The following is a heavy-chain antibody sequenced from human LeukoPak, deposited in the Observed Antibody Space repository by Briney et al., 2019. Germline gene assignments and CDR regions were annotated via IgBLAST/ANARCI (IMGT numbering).Heavy chain of an antibody. J-gene: IGHJ4*02. CDR1: GGSISSGGYY. Sequence: MPSQTLSLTCTVSGGSISSGGYYWSWIRQHPGKGLEWIGYIYYSGSTYYNPSLKSRVTISVDTSKNQFSLKLTSVTAADTAVYYCATDRSVTMVVDYWGQGTLVTVSS. CDR3: ATDRSVTMVVDY. V-gene: IGHV4-31*03. CDR2: IYYSGST. D-gene: IGHD3-10*01.